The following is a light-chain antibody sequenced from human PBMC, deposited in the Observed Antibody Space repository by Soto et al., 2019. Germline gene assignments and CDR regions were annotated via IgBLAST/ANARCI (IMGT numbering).Light chain of an antibody. CDR2: AAS. CDR3: QQSYTTPWT. J-gene: IGKJ1*01. V-gene: IGKV1-39*01. CDR1: QTITNY. Sequence: IQMTQSPSSLSASVGDRVTITCRASQTITNYLNWYQQKPGKAPKLLIYAASILQTGVPSRFSGSGSGTDFTLTINSLQPEDFATFYCQQSYTTPWTFGQGTKVEIK.